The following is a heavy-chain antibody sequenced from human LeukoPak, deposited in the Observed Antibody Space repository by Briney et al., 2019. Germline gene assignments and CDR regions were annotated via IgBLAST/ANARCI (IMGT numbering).Heavy chain of an antibody. D-gene: IGHD5-18*01. CDR1: GYTFTTYG. CDR2: ISAYNGNT. CDR3: AMVDTTVGFDY. Sequence: ASVKVSCKTSGYTFTTYGITWVRQAPGQGPEWMGWISAYNGNTAYAQKFQGRVTVTTDTSTRTASMDLRSLRSDDTAVYYCAMVDTTVGFDYWGKGTLVTVSS. J-gene: IGHJ4*02. V-gene: IGHV1-18*04.